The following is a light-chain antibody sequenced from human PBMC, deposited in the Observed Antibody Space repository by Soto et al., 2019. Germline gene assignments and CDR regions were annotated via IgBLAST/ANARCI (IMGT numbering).Light chain of an antibody. CDR2: EVN. Sequence: TQPASVSGSPGQSITISCIGTSSDIGTYNRVSWYQQPPGTAPKLIIYEVNNRPSGVPDRFSGSKSGNTASLIISGLQAEDEADYYCNSFTTSSTYVFGTGTKVTVL. CDR3: NSFTTSSTYV. J-gene: IGLJ1*01. CDR1: SSDIGTYNR. V-gene: IGLV2-18*02.